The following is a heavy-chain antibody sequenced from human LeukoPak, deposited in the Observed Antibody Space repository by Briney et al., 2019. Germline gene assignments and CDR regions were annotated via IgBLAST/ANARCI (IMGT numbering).Heavy chain of an antibody. V-gene: IGHV3-11*04. Sequence: KPGGSLRLSCAASGFTYSDYYMSWIRQAPGKGLGWVSYISSSGSTIYYADSVKGRFTISRDNAKNSLYLQMNSLRAEDTAVYYCARPSGGQLLWGTRDWFDPWGQGTQVTVSS. J-gene: IGHJ5*02. CDR3: ARPSGGQLLWGTRDWFDP. CDR2: ISSSGSTI. CDR1: GFTYSDYY. D-gene: IGHD2-2*01.